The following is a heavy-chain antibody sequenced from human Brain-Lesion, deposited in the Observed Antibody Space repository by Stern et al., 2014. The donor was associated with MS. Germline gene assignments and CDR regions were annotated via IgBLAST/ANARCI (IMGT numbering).Heavy chain of an antibody. V-gene: IGHV4-31*03. CDR2: IYHTGST. CDR1: GGSISSGGYS. Sequence: QVQLVESGPGLVKPSQTLSLTCTVSGGSISSGGYSWSWIRPPPGKGLEWVGYIYHTGSTYYNPSLKSRLDISVDTSKNQFSLKVRSVTAADTAVYYCARIGDDDGDFRLCYWGQGNLVTVSS. D-gene: IGHD4-17*01. CDR3: ARIGDDDGDFRLCY. J-gene: IGHJ4*02.